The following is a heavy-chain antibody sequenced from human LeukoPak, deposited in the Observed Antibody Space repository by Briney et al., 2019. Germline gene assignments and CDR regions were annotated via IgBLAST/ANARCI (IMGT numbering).Heavy chain of an antibody. V-gene: IGHV3-7*03. CDR3: AGGAGWLSDY. J-gene: IGHJ4*02. D-gene: IGHD2-15*01. CDR1: GFTFSPYW. CDR2: IKEDGSEE. Sequence: GGSLRLSCAASGFTFSPYWMNWFRQAPGKGLEWVALIKEDGSEELYDGSVEGRFTIPRDSGKNSLYLQMNSLRAEDTAVYYCAGGAGWLSDYWGQGTLVTASS.